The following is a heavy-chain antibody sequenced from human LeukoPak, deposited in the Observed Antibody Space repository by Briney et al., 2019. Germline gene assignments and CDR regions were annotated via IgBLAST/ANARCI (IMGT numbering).Heavy chain of an antibody. CDR1: GDSISSDY. D-gene: IGHD3-10*01. CDR2: IFTSGST. Sequence: SETLSLTCAVSGDSISSDYWSWIRQPAGKGLEWIGRIFTSGSTNYNPSLKSRVTMSVDASKNQFSLKLSSVTAADTAVYYCARVRRAGINYYYMDVWGKGTTVTISS. J-gene: IGHJ6*03. V-gene: IGHV4-4*07. CDR3: ARVRRAGINYYYMDV.